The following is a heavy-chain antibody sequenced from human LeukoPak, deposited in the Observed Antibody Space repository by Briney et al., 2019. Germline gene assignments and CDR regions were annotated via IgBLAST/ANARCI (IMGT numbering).Heavy chain of an antibody. CDR1: GXSVSGNY. CDR3: TRAESSGYYFLVY. CDR2: FNTGATT. V-gene: IGHV3-53*01. J-gene: IGHJ4*02. D-gene: IGHD3-22*01. Sequence: QPGRSLRLSCAASGXSVSGNYMSWVRQAPGKGLEFVSLFNTGATTYYADSVKGRFTISRDNSKNTLYLQMNSLRAEDTAVYYCTRAESSGYYFLVYWGQGTLVTVSS.